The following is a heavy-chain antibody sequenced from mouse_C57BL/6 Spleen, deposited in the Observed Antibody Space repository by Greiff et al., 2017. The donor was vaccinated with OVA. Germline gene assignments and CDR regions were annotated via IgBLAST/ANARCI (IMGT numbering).Heavy chain of an antibody. V-gene: IGHV1-69*01. Sequence: QVQLQQSGAELVMPGASVKLSCKASGYTFTSYWMHWVKQRPGQGLEWIGEIDPSDSYTNYNQKFKGKSTLTVDKSSSTAYMQLSSLTSEDSAVYYCARPLYDGYSYYFDYWGQGTTLTVSS. CDR3: ARPLYDGYSYYFDY. CDR2: IDPSDSYT. D-gene: IGHD2-3*01. CDR1: GYTFTSYW. J-gene: IGHJ2*01.